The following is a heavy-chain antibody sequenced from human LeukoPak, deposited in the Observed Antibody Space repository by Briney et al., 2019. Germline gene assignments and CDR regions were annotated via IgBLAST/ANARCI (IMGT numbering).Heavy chain of an antibody. CDR1: GFTFSIYT. CDR3: ARDPYSSSWSYGMDV. J-gene: IGHJ6*02. D-gene: IGHD6-13*01. V-gene: IGHV3-7*05. CDR2: IKQDGSEK. Sequence: PGGSLRLSCTASGFTFSIYTMKWVRQTPEKGLEWVANIKQDGSEKVYLDSVKGRFTISRDNAQTSLYLHMNSLRAEDTAVYYCARDPYSSSWSYGMDVWGQGTTVTVSS.